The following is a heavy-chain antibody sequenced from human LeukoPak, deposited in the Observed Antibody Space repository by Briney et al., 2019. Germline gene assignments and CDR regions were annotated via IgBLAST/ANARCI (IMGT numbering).Heavy chain of an antibody. J-gene: IGHJ5*02. V-gene: IGHV3-30*03. Sequence: GGSLRLSCAASGFTFSTYGIHWVRQAPGKGLEWVAVISYDETHKYYADSVKGRFTISRDNSKNTVYLQMNSLRAEDTAVYYCARDFYGGDTPSPLFNWFDPWGQGTLVTVSS. CDR2: ISYDETHK. CDR3: ARDFYGGDTPSPLFNWFDP. CDR1: GFTFSTYG. D-gene: IGHD2-21*01.